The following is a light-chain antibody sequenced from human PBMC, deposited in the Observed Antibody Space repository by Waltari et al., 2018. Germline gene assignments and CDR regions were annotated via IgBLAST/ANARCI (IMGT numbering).Light chain of an antibody. CDR2: SAS. Sequence: DIEMTQSPSSLSASVGDRVTITCRASQDIGNDFGWYQQRPGRAPTRLIYSASSLQSGVPSRFSGSGSGTEFTLTISSLQPEDFATFYCLQHNTYPWTFGQGTKVEVK. CDR3: LQHNTYPWT. CDR1: QDIGND. J-gene: IGKJ1*01. V-gene: IGKV1-17*01.